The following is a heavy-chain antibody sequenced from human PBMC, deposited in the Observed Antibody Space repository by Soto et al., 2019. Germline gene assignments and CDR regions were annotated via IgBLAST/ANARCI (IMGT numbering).Heavy chain of an antibody. D-gene: IGHD2-8*01. Sequence: QVQLVESGGGVVQPGRSLRLSCAASGFTFSSYGMHWVRQAPGKGLEWVAVISYDRSNKCYADSVKGRFTISRDNSKNTLYLQMNGLRVEDTAVYYCAKEVYDGSQASDYWGQGTLVTVSS. CDR1: GFTFSSYG. CDR3: AKEVYDGSQASDY. J-gene: IGHJ4*02. CDR2: ISYDRSNK. V-gene: IGHV3-30*18.